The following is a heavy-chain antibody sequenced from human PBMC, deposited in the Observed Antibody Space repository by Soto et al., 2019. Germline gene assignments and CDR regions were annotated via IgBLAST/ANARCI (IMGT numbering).Heavy chain of an antibody. CDR1: GYTFTSYG. CDR2: ISAYNGNT. Sequence: ASVKVSCKASGYTFTSYGISWVRQAPGQGLEWMGWISAYNGNTNYAQKLQGRVTMTTDTSTSTAYMELRSLRSDDTAVYYCASSHDIGWYSDYYYYGMDVWGKGTTVTVSS. J-gene: IGHJ6*04. V-gene: IGHV1-18*01. D-gene: IGHD6-19*01. CDR3: ASSHDIGWYSDYYYYGMDV.